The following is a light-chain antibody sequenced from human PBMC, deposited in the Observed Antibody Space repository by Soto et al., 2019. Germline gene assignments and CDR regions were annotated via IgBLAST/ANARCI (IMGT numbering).Light chain of an antibody. CDR3: QQCFSYPLT. CDR2: DAS. Sequence: AIRMTQSPSSFSASTGDRVTITCRASQGISSSLAWYQQKPGTAPKLLIYDASTLQSGVPSRFSGSGSGTDFTLTISRLQSEDFATYYCQQCFSYPLTFGGGTKVEI. V-gene: IGKV1-8*01. CDR1: QGISSS. J-gene: IGKJ4*01.